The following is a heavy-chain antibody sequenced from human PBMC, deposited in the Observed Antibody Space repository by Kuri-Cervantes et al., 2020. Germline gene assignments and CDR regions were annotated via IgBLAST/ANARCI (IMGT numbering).Heavy chain of an antibody. J-gene: IGHJ4*02. CDR2: IKTKSEGGTT. CDR3: STRDDGGYMGC. CDR1: GFTFSNVW. V-gene: IGHV3-15*01. Sequence: GESLKIFCTASGFTFSNVWVYWVRQAPGKGLEWVGRIKTKSEGGTTDYAAPVKGRFAISRDDSKNTLYLQMNSLKSEDTAMYYCSTRDDGGYMGCWGQGTLVTVSS. D-gene: IGHD4-17*01.